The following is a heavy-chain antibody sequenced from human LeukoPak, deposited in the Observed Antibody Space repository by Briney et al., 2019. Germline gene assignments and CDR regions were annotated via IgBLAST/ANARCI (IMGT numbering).Heavy chain of an antibody. J-gene: IGHJ4*02. Sequence: SETLSLTCTVSGYSISSGYYWGWIRQPPGKGLEWIGSIYHSGSTYYNPSLKSRVTISVDTSKNQFSLKLSSVTAADTAVYYCARETDTAMVAIDYWGQGTLVTVSS. CDR2: IYHSGST. D-gene: IGHD5-18*01. V-gene: IGHV4-38-2*02. CDR3: ARETDTAMVAIDY. CDR1: GYSISSGYY.